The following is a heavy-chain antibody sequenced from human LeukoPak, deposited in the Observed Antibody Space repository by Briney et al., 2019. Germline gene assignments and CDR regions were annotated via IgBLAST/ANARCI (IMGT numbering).Heavy chain of an antibody. Sequence: SETLSLTCTVSGGSISSYYWSWIRQPPGKGLEWIGYIYYSGSTNYNPSLKSRVTISVDTSKNQFSLKLSSVTAADTAVYYCARGRGEMGWLQSPSYFDLWGRGTLVTVSS. CDR1: GGSISSYY. CDR3: ARGRGEMGWLQSPSYFDL. D-gene: IGHD5-24*01. J-gene: IGHJ2*01. V-gene: IGHV4-59*01. CDR2: IYYSGST.